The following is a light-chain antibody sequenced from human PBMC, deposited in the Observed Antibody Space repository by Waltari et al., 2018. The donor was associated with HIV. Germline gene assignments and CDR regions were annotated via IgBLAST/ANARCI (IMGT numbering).Light chain of an antibody. CDR1: KLGDKY. V-gene: IGLV3-1*01. J-gene: IGLJ2*01. CDR2: QDT. Sequence: SYDLTQPPSVSVSPGQPANITCSGDKLGDKYACWYQRKPGQSPVLVIYQDTKRPSGIPERFSGSNSGNTASLTISGTQAMDEADYYRQAWDSSTCVFGGGTKLTVL. CDR3: QAWDSSTCV.